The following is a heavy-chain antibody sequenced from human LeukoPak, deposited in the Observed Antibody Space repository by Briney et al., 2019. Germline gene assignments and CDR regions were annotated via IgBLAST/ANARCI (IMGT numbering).Heavy chain of an antibody. J-gene: IGHJ4*02. D-gene: IGHD3-10*01. CDR1: GGSFSGYY. Sequence: SETLSLTCAVYGGSFSGYYWSWIRQPPGKGLEWIGEINHSGSTNYNPSLKSRGTISVDTSKNQFSLKLSSVTAADTAVYYCASTAAYGSGSGWGQGTLVTVSS. CDR3: ASTAAYGSGSG. V-gene: IGHV4-34*01. CDR2: INHSGST.